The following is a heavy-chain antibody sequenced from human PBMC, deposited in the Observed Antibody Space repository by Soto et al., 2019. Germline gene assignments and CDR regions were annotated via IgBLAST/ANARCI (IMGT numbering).Heavy chain of an antibody. V-gene: IGHV1-18*04. J-gene: IGHJ1*01. Sequence: QVRLVQSGPDLKRPGASMKVSCKASGYTFTSYGISWVRQAPGQGLEWMAWFSALKGRTQYSQKAQGRVTLSTDTSSNTASMEMTILRVDDTAVYYCAMDYGERPAYFKHWCQGTLVTVS. D-gene: IGHD4-17*01. CDR3: AMDYGERPAYFKH. CDR1: GYTFTSYG. CDR2: FSALKGRT.